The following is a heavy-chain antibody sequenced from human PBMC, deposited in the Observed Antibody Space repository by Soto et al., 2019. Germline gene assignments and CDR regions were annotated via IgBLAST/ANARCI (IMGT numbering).Heavy chain of an antibody. J-gene: IGHJ4*02. CDR2: ISAYNGNT. D-gene: IGHD3-22*01. CDR3: ARERSYSSGYYFDY. V-gene: IGHV1-18*01. CDR1: GYTFTSYG. Sequence: ASVKVSCKASGYTFTSYGISWVRQAPGQGLEWMGWISAYNGNTNYAQKLQGRVTMTTDTSTSAAYMELRSLRSDDTAVYYCARERSYSSGYYFDYWGQGTLVTVSS.